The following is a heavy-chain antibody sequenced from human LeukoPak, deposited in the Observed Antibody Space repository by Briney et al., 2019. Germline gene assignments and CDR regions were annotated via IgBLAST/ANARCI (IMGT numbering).Heavy chain of an antibody. J-gene: IGHJ4*02. D-gene: IGHD3-22*01. Sequence: GGSLRLXCAASGFTFHNFAMSWVRQAPGRGLEWVSSISSSGEFTFYADSVKGRFTIFRDNSRYTLYLQMNSLRAEDAAMYYCVKDRPNYYESNGDYYKRDGDFWGQGTLVTVSA. CDR3: VKDRPNYYESNGDYYKRDGDF. CDR1: GFTFHNFA. CDR2: ISSSGEFT. V-gene: IGHV3-23*01.